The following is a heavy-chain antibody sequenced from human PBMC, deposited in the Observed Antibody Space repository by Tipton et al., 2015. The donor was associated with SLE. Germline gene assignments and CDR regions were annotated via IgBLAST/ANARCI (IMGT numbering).Heavy chain of an antibody. CDR2: ISAYTGHT. V-gene: IGHV1-18*01. Sequence: QLVQSGAEVKKPGASVKVSCKASGYIFSSYGLSWVRQAPGQGLEWMGWISAYTGHTGYAQKFQGRVTMTTDTSTSTAYMELRSLRSDDPAVYYWASHFFGSSFGYYYFDYWGQGTLVTVSS. D-gene: IGHD6-6*01. CDR3: ASHFFGSSFGYYYFDY. J-gene: IGHJ4*02. CDR1: GYIFSSYG.